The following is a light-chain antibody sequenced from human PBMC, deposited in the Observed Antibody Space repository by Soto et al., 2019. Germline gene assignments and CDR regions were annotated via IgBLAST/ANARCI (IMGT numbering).Light chain of an antibody. CDR3: SSHTSYSTRV. J-gene: IGLJ1*01. CDR1: SSDVGGCNY. CDR2: EVS. Sequence: QSVLTQPASVSGSPGQSIAISCTGTSSDVGGCNYVSWYQQHPGKAPKLMIHEVSNRPSGISDRFSGSKSGNTASLTISGLQADDEADYYCSSHTSYSTRVFGTGTKVTVL. V-gene: IGLV2-14*01.